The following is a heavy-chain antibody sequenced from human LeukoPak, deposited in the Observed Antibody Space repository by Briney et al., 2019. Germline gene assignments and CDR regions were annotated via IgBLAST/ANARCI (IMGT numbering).Heavy chain of an antibody. CDR3: ASWGKYYDILTGYYYYYMDV. V-gene: IGHV1-69*13. Sequence: GASVKVSCKASGGTFSSYAISWVRQAPGQGLGWMGGIIPIFGTANYAQKFQGRVTITADESTSTAYMELSSLRSEDTAVYYCASWGKYYDILTGYYYYYMDVWGKGTTVTVSS. CDR2: IIPIFGTA. J-gene: IGHJ6*03. CDR1: GGTFSSYA. D-gene: IGHD3-9*01.